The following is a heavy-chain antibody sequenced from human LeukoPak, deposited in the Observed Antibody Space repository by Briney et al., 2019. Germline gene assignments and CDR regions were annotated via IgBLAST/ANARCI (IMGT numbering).Heavy chain of an antibody. Sequence: GGSLRLSCAASGFTFSNYAMTWVRQAPGEGLEWVALINQSGGRSTDYADSVRGRFTISRDNSEDTLYLQMNSLRAEDTAVYHCARDLGCSTSSCRYNWFDPWGQGTLVTVSS. CDR1: GFTFSNYA. D-gene: IGHD2-2*01. J-gene: IGHJ5*02. V-gene: IGHV3-23*01. CDR3: ARDLGCSTSSCRYNWFDP. CDR2: INQSGGRST.